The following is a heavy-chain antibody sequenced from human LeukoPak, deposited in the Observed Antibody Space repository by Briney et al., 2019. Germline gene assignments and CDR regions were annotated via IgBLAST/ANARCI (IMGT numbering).Heavy chain of an antibody. J-gene: IGHJ6*04. Sequence: GRSLRPSCAASGFTFASYEMNCVSQAPRKWLGWVSYISSIGRTINYADSMKGRFSISRENAKSSLYLQMNGLRAEDTAVYYCAELGITMTGGVWGKGTTVTISS. CDR1: GFTFASYE. CDR3: AELGITMTGGV. D-gene: IGHD3-10*02. V-gene: IGHV3-48*03. CDR2: ISSIGRTI.